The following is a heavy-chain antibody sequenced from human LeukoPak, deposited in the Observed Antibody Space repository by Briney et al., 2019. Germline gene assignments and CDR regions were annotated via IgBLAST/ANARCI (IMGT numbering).Heavy chain of an antibody. J-gene: IGHJ2*01. V-gene: IGHV3-74*01. CDR1: AFTFSSHW. Sequence: GGSLRLSCAASAFTFSSHWMHWVRQAPGKGLVWVSRINSDGSSTTYADSVKGRFTISRDNAKNTLYLQMNSLRAEDTAVYYCTRERAGYWYFDLWGRGTLVTVSS. CDR2: INSDGSST. CDR3: TRERAGYWYFDL.